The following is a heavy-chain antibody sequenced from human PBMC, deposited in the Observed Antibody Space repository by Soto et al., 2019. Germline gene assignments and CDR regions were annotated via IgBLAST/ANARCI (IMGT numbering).Heavy chain of an antibody. J-gene: IGHJ6*02. CDR2: IIPIFGTA. V-gene: IGHV1-69*12. CDR3: ARTWDGYSSGWYYYGMDV. Sequence: QVQLVQSGAEVKKPGSSVKVSCKASGGTFSSYAISWVRQAPGQGLEWMGGIIPIFGTANYAQKFQGRVTITADESTRTAYMELSSLRSEDTAVYYCARTWDGYSSGWYYYGMDVWGQGTTVTVSS. D-gene: IGHD6-19*01. CDR1: GGTFSSYA.